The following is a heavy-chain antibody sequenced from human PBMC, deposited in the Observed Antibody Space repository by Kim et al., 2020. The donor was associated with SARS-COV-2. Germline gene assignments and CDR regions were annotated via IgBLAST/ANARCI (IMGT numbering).Heavy chain of an antibody. Sequence: GGSLRLSCAASGITFRSYAMHWVRQAPGKGLEWVSGIGASGGDTYYADSVKGRFTMSRDNSKNTLYLQMNSLRAEDTAVYYCAKRPGGSNYYFDYWGQGTLVNVSS. CDR3: AKRPGGSNYYFDY. CDR2: IGASGGDT. V-gene: IGHV3-23*01. D-gene: IGHD1-26*01. CDR1: GITFRSYA. J-gene: IGHJ4*02.